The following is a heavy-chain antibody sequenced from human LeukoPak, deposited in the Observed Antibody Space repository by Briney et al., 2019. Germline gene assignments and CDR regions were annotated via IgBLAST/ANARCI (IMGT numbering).Heavy chain of an antibody. D-gene: IGHD3-10*01. J-gene: IGHJ6*02. V-gene: IGHV3-30*18. CDR1: GFTFSSYG. CDR2: ISYDGSNK. Sequence: PGRSLRLSCAASGFTFSSYGMHWVRQAPGKGLEWVAVISYDGSNKYYADSVKGRFTISRDNSKNTLYLQMNSLRAEDTAVYYCAKDLLLWFGEPLYGMDVWGQGTTVTVSS. CDR3: AKDLLLWFGEPLYGMDV.